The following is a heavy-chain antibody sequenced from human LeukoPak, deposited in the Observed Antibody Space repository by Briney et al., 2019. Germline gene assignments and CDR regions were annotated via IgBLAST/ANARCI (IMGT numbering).Heavy chain of an antibody. V-gene: IGHV1-24*01. Sequence: ASVKVSCKVSGYTLTELSMHWVRQAPGKGLEWMGGFDPEDGETIFAQKFQGRVTMTEDTSTDTAYMELSSLRSEDTAVYYCATGGGQYKRYFDYWGQGTLVTVSS. CDR2: FDPEDGET. CDR1: GYTLTELS. CDR3: ATGGGQYKRYFDY. J-gene: IGHJ4*02. D-gene: IGHD2-2*01.